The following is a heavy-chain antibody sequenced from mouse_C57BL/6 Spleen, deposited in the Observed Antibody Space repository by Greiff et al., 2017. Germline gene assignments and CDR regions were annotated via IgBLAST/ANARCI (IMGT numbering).Heavy chain of an antibody. CDR1: GYAFSSSW. CDR3: ARGYGRDYYAMDY. Sequence: VKLMESGPELVKPGASVKISCKASGYAFSSSWMNWVKQRPGKGLEWIGRIYPGDGDTNYNGKFKGKATLTADKSSSTAYMQLSSLTSEDSAVXFCARGYGRDYYAMDYWGQGTSVTVSS. D-gene: IGHD1-1*01. CDR2: IYPGDGDT. J-gene: IGHJ4*01. V-gene: IGHV1-82*01.